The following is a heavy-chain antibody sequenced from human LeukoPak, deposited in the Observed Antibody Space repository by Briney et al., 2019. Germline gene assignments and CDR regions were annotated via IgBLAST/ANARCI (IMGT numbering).Heavy chain of an antibody. CDR1: GFRFSEYY. Sequence: PGVSDRLSCEASGFRFSEYYMRWIRQAPGKGLEGVAYISGSGRSVLYADSVQGRFTVSRDNAKNSLNLQMNSLRVEDRALYYCARVPTSSWYPHVYYMDVWGKGIMVTVPS. D-gene: IGHD6-13*01. CDR2: ISGSGRSV. V-gene: IGHV3-11*01. J-gene: IGHJ6*03. CDR3: ARVPTSSWYPHVYYMDV.